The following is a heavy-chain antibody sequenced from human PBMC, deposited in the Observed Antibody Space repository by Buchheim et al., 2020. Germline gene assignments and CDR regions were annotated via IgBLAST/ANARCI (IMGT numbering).Heavy chain of an antibody. Sequence: EVRLVESGGGLAQPGGSLRLSCAASGFTFSYDRMCRVRQAPGKGLEWVATIDEDGSGRYHVDSVKGRFTISRDNAKNSLSLQMSSLRVEDTAVYYCVRGDLDFWGQGTL. V-gene: IGHV3-7*01. CDR1: GFTFSYDR. J-gene: IGHJ4*02. D-gene: IGHD2-21*02. CDR3: VRGDLDF. CDR2: IDEDGSGR.